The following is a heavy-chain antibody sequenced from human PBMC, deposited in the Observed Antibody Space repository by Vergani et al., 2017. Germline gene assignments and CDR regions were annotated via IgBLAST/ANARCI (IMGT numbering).Heavy chain of an antibody. V-gene: IGHV3-30-3*01. CDR1: GFTFSSYA. D-gene: IGHD6-13*01. Sequence: QVQLVESGGGVVQPGRSLRLSCAASGFTFSSYAMHWVRQAPGKGLEWVAVISYDGSNKYYADSVKGRFTISRDNSKNTLYLQMNSLRAEDTAVYYCARVGSSLRGEENYYMDVWGKGTTVTVSS. CDR3: ARVGSSLRGEENYYMDV. J-gene: IGHJ6*03. CDR2: ISYDGSNK.